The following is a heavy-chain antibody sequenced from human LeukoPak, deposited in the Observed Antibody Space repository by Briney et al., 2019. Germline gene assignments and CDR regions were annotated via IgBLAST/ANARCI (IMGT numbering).Heavy chain of an antibody. CDR3: TSHPGYSSGWSDY. V-gene: IGHV3-49*03. CDR1: GFTFGDYA. D-gene: IGHD6-19*01. Sequence: GGSLRLSCTASGFTFGDYAMSWFRQAPGKGLEWVGFIRSKAYGGTTEYAASVKGRFTISRDDSKSIAYLQMNSLKTEDTAVYYCTSHPGYSSGWSDYWGQGTLVTVSS. J-gene: IGHJ4*02. CDR2: IRSKAYGGTT.